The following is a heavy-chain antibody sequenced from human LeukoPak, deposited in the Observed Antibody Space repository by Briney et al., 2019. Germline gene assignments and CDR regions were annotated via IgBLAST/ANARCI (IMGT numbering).Heavy chain of an antibody. D-gene: IGHD6-6*01. Sequence: GASVKVSCKASGGTFSSYAISWVRQAPGQGLEWMGRIIPILGIANYAQKFQGRVTITADKSTSTAYMELSSLRSEDTAVYYCARELYSSSSGEGIFDYWGQGTLVTVSS. V-gene: IGHV1-69*04. CDR1: GGTFSSYA. CDR2: IIPILGIA. CDR3: ARELYSSSSGEGIFDY. J-gene: IGHJ4*02.